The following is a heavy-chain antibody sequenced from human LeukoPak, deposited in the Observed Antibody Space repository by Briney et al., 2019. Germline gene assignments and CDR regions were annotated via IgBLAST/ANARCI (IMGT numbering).Heavy chain of an antibody. D-gene: IGHD2-8*01. CDR3: ARDSGTLLMVVSLFDY. Sequence: ASVKVSCKASGYTFSDPYMHWVRQAPGQGLEWMGWINPLSGATNFAQQFQGRVTMTRDTSISTFYMEMSSLRSDDTAVYYCARDSGTLLMVVSLFDYWGQGSLVTVSS. CDR2: INPLSGAT. J-gene: IGHJ4*02. CDR1: GYTFSDPY. V-gene: IGHV1-2*02.